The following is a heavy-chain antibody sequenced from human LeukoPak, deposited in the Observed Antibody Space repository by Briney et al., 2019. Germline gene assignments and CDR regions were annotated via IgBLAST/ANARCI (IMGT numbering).Heavy chain of an antibody. CDR3: ARDLGPGSPWDY. CDR2: ISSSSSYT. J-gene: IGHJ4*02. V-gene: IGHV3-11*05. Sequence: GGSLRLSCAASGFTFSDYYMIWIRQAPGKGLEWVSYISSSSSYTNYADSVKGRFTVSRDNAKNSLYLQMNSLRAEDTAVYYCARDLGPGSPWDYWGQGTLVTVSS. CDR1: GFTFSDYY. D-gene: IGHD3-10*01.